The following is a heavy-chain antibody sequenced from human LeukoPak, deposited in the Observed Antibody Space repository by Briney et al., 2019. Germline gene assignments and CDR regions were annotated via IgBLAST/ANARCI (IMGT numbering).Heavy chain of an antibody. CDR1: GGSFSGYY. D-gene: IGHD3-22*01. V-gene: IGHV4-34*01. J-gene: IGHJ4*02. Sequence: NPSETLSLTCAVYGGSFSGYYWSWIRQPPGKGLEWIGEINHSGSTNYNPSLKSRVTISVDTSKNQFSLKLSSVTAADTAVYYCARHYYDSSGYSPFDYWGQGTLVTVSS. CDR3: ARHYYDSSGYSPFDY. CDR2: INHSGST.